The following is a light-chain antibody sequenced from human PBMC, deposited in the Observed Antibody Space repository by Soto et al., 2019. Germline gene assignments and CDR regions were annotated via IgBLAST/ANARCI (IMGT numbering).Light chain of an antibody. Sequence: VLTQTPLSSPVTLGQPASISCRSSQSLVYSDGNTYLSWLQQRPGQPPRLLIYQVSNRFSGVPDRFSGSGAGTDFTLKISRVEAEDVGVYSCIKWSHFTRKFGQGTKVEIK. V-gene: IGKV2-24*01. CDR1: QSLVYSDGNTY. CDR2: QVS. J-gene: IGKJ1*01. CDR3: IKWSHFTRK.